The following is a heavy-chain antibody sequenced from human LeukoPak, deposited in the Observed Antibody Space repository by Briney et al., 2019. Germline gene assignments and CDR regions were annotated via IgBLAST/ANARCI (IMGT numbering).Heavy chain of an antibody. J-gene: IGHJ4*02. CDR2: ISGGGINT. CDR3: AKSGKTTAVAGFDS. D-gene: IGHD6-19*01. CDR1: GFTFSSYA. Sequence: GGSLRLSCVASGFTFSSYAMTWVRQAPGKGLEWVSSISGGGINTYYADSVKGRFNISRDNSKNTLYLQMNSLRAEDTAVFYCAKSGKTTAVAGFDSWGQGTLVTVSS. V-gene: IGHV3-23*01.